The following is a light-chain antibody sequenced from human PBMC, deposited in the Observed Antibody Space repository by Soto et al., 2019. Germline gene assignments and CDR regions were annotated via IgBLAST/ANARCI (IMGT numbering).Light chain of an antibody. CDR1: SSDVGIYNY. Sequence: QSVLTQPASVSGSPGQSIAISCTGSSSDVGIYNYVSWYQQHPGKVPKLIIYTVTNRPSGVSNRFSGSKSGNTASLTISGLQAEDEADYYCSSYTTSSTRDFGTGTKVTVL. V-gene: IGLV2-14*01. J-gene: IGLJ1*01. CDR3: SSYTTSSTRD. CDR2: TVT.